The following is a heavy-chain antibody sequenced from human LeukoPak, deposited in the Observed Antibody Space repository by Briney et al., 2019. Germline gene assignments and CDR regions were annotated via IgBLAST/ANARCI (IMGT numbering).Heavy chain of an antibody. CDR2: ISKDGSMR. V-gene: IGHV3-30*04. Sequence: GGSLRLSCAASGFSFSKYAMDWVRQAPGKGLEWVAIISKDGSMRYYADSVKGRFTGSRDNSNNTLSLQMNSLKSEDTAVYYCAGEKFDIWGQGTMVTVSA. J-gene: IGHJ3*02. CDR1: GFSFSKYA. CDR3: AGEKFDI.